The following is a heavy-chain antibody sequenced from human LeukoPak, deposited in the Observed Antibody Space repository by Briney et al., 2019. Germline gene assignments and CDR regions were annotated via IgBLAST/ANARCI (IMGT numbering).Heavy chain of an antibody. J-gene: IGHJ4*02. V-gene: IGHV1-69*06. CDR2: IIPIFGTA. D-gene: IGHD5-18*01. Sequence: SVKVSCKASGGTFSSYAISWVRQAPGQGLEWMGGIIPIFGTANYAQKFQGRVTITADKSTSTAYMELSSLRSEDTAVYYCARAPTNYGYGADYWGQGTLVTVSS. CDR3: ARAPTNYGYGADY. CDR1: GGTFSSYA.